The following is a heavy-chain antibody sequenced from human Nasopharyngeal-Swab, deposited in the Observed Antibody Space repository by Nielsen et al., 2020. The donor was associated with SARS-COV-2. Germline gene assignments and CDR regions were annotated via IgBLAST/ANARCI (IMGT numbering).Heavy chain of an antibody. D-gene: IGHD2-15*01. CDR2: IRSKGNSYAT. CDR3: TRCGGSCYTGKGY. Sequence: GGSLRLSCAASGFIFSDSAIHWVRQASGKGLEWVGRIRSKGNSYATEYAASVEGRFTISRDDSKNTAYLQMNSLITEDTAVYYCTRCGGSCYTGKGYWGQGTLVTVSS. V-gene: IGHV3-73*01. J-gene: IGHJ4*02. CDR1: GFIFSDSA.